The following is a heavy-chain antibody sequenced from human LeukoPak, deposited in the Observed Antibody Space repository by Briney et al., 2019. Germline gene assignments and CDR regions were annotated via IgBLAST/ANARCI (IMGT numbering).Heavy chain of an antibody. CDR2: IYYSGST. V-gene: IGHV4-39*07. Sequence: SETLSLTCTVSGGSISSSSYYWGWIRQPPGKGLEWIGSIYYSGSTYYNPSLKSRVTISVDTSKNQFSLKLSSVTAADTAVYYCASDYDSSVYWGQGTLVTVSS. CDR3: ASDYDSSVY. J-gene: IGHJ4*02. CDR1: GGSISSSSYY. D-gene: IGHD3-22*01.